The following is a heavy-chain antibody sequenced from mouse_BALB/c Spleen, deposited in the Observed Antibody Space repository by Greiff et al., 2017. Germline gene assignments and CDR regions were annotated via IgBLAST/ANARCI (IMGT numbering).Heavy chain of an antibody. V-gene: IGHV1-9*01. CDR2: ILPGSGST. CDR3: ARSGYYGSSLAWFAY. CDR1: GYTFSSYW. D-gene: IGHD1-1*01. Sequence: VQLQQSGAELMKPGASVKISCKATGYTFSSYWIEWVKQRPGHGLEWIGEILPGSGSTNYNEKFEGKATFTADTSSNTAYMQLSSLTSEDSAAYYCARSGYYGSSLAWFAYWGQGTLVTVSA. J-gene: IGHJ3*01.